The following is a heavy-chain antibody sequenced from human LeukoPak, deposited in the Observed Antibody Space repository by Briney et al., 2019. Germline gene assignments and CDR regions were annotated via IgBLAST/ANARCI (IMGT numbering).Heavy chain of an antibody. CDR1: GGYFNFYY. CDR3: ARGIADPYARDS. J-gene: IGHJ4*02. V-gene: IGHV4-4*07. CDR2: IYSTGRT. Sequence: SETLSLTCTVSGGYFNFYYWNWIRQPAAQGLEWIGRIYSTGRTNHSPSLKSRVTMSVDMSKHQLYLNLRSVTAADTAVYYCARGIADPYARDSWGEGILVTVSS. D-gene: IGHD6-13*01.